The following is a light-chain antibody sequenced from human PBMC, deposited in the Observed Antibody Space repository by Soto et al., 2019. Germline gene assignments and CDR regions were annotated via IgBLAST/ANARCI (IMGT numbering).Light chain of an antibody. J-gene: IGLJ3*02. CDR1: ISIIGSNT. CDR3: ATWGDSLNGGG. V-gene: IGLV1-44*01. CDR2: SDN. Sequence: QSVLTQPPSASGTPGQRGTITFSGSISIIGSNTVNWYQQLRGTAPKLLIYSDNQRPSGVPDRFSGSKSGTSASLAISGRQAEDEADDDCATWGDSLNGGGFGGGTKVTVL.